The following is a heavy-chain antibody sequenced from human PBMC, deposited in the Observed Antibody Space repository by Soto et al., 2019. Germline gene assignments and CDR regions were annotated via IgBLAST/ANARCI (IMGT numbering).Heavy chain of an antibody. CDR3: ARDKVDYVWGSYRSQTYGMDV. Sequence: ASVKVSCKASGYTFTSYYMHWVRQAPGQGLEWMGIINPSGGSTSYAQKFQGRVTMTRDTSTSTVYMELSSLRSEDTAVYYCARDKVDYVWGSYRSQTYGMDVWGQGTTVTFSS. J-gene: IGHJ6*02. CDR2: INPSGGST. V-gene: IGHV1-46*01. CDR1: GYTFTSYY. D-gene: IGHD3-16*02.